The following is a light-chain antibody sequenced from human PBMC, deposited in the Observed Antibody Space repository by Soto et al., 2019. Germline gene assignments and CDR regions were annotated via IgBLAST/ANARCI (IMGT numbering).Light chain of an antibody. CDR3: QQSYSTPYT. J-gene: IGKJ2*01. CDR1: QGISFY. V-gene: IGKV1-39*01. CDR2: AAS. Sequence: DIPMTQSPSSLSASVGDRVTITCRASQGISFYLNWYQQKPGKVPKLLIYAASTLQSGVPSRFSGSASGTDFTLTISSLQPDDFATYFCQQSYSTPYTFGQGTKLEIK.